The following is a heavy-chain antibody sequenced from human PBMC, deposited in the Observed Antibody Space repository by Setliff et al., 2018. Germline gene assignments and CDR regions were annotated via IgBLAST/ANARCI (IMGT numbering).Heavy chain of an antibody. CDR2: MSPHSGRA. V-gene: IGHV1-18*01. CDR1: GYTFSDYG. J-gene: IGHJ5*02. D-gene: IGHD2-8*01. Sequence: EASVKVSCKASGYTFSDYGVSWVRQAPGQGLEWMGWMSPHSGRAFYAPQFQDRVIMTTDTSTNTAYLDLRSLRSDDTAVYYCERLVRYCTATACQRTSGDDLWGQGTLVTVS. CDR3: ERLVRYCTATACQRTSGDDL.